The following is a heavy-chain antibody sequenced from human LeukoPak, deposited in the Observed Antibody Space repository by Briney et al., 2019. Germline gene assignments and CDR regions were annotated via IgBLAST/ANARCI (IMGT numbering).Heavy chain of an antibody. J-gene: IGHJ3*02. CDR3: ARDREVGDGIDSFDI. Sequence: GGSLRLSCAASGFTVSNNYMSWVRQAPGKGLEWVSVIYSGGSTYYAESVKGRFTISRDNSKNTLYLQMNSLRAEDTAVYYCARDREVGDGIDSFDIWGQGTMVTVSS. D-gene: IGHD1-26*01. CDR1: GFTVSNNY. V-gene: IGHV3-66*01. CDR2: IYSGGST.